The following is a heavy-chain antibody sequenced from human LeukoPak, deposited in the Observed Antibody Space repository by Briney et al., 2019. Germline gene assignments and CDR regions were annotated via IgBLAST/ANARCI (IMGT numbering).Heavy chain of an antibody. V-gene: IGHV4-34*01. CDR2: INHSGRT. Sequence: PSETLSLTCAVYGGSFSGYYWSWIRQPPGKGLEWMGEINHSGRTNYNPSFKSRVTISIDTSENQLSLKLSSVTAADTAVYFCARGLGLPVMSTVTTFDYWGQGNLVTVSS. CDR1: GGSFSGYY. D-gene: IGHD4-11*01. J-gene: IGHJ4*02. CDR3: ARGLGLPVMSTVTTFDY.